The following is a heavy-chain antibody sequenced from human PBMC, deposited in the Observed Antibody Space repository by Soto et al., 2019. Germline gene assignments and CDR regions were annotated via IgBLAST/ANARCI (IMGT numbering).Heavy chain of an antibody. CDR3: ARYCSGGSCYDGNMDV. J-gene: IGHJ6*02. D-gene: IGHD2-15*01. CDR1: GITFSNYE. V-gene: IGHV3-48*03. Sequence: GGSLRLSCAASGITFSNYEMNWVRQAPGKGLEWVSYISSSGTTTYYADSVKGRFTISRDNAKNSVYLQMNSLRVEDTAVYYCARYCSGGSCYDGNMDVWGQGTTVTVSS. CDR2: ISSSGTTT.